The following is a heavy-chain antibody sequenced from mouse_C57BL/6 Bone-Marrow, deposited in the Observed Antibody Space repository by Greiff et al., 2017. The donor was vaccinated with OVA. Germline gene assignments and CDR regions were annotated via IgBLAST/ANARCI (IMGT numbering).Heavy chain of an antibody. CDR1: GFTFSSYA. V-gene: IGHV5-9-1*02. CDR3: TRLLDAMDY. D-gene: IGHD2-1*01. Sequence: DVMLVESGEGLVKPGGSLKLSCAASGFTFSSYAMSWVRQTPEKRLEWVAYISSGGDYIYYADTVKGRFTISRDNARNTLYLPISGLKSEDTAMYYCTRLLDAMDYWGQGTSVPVSS. J-gene: IGHJ4*01. CDR2: ISSGGDYI.